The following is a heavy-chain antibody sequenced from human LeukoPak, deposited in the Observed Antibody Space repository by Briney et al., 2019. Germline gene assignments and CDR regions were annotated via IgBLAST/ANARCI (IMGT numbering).Heavy chain of an antibody. D-gene: IGHD7-27*01. J-gene: IGHJ3*02. CDR1: GLTFSTYI. CDR2: VHIISSSI. CDR3: ARDRLGAGSFDI. V-gene: IGHV3-48*02. Sequence: PGGPLTLPCAPSGLTFSTYIMLGLPEAPGKGLEGIACVHIISSSIYYADSVKGRFTISRDNPKNSLYLQINSLRDEDTAGYYCARDRLGAGSFDIWGQGRMVTVSS.